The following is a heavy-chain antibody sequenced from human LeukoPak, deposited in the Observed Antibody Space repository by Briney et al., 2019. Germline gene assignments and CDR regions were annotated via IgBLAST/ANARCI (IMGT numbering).Heavy chain of an antibody. CDR1: GFTFSSYA. D-gene: IGHD5-18*01. Sequence: GGSLRLSCAASGFTFSSYAMSWVRQAPGKGLEWVSAISGSGGRTYYADSVKGRFTISRDNSMNTLFLQMNSLRAEDTAVYYCAKTRASYSYDYGGAFDIWGQGTMVTVSS. CDR2: ISGSGGRT. V-gene: IGHV3-23*01. CDR3: AKTRASYSYDYGGAFDI. J-gene: IGHJ3*02.